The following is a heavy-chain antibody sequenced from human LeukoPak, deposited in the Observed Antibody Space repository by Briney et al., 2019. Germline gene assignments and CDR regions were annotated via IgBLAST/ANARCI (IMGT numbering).Heavy chain of an antibody. J-gene: IGHJ5*02. V-gene: IGHV3-21*01. D-gene: IGHD6-13*01. CDR3: ARDYSSSWYGVWFDP. CDR2: ISSSSYI. CDR1: GFTFSSYS. Sequence: PGGSLRLSCAASGFTFSSYSMNWVRQAPGKGLEWVSSISSSSYIYYADSVKGRFTISRDNAKNSLYLQMNSLRAEDTAVYYCARDYSSSWYGVWFDPWGQGTLVTVSS.